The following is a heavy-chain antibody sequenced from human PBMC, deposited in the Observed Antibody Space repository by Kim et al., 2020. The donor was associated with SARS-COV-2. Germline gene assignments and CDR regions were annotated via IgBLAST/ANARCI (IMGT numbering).Heavy chain of an antibody. D-gene: IGHD3-10*01. J-gene: IGHJ4*02. CDR3: AKGVVRGVIIADLDY. Sequence: DSVKGRFTISRDNSRNTVYLHMNSLRAEDTAVYYCAKGVVRGVIIADLDYWGQGTLVTVSP. V-gene: IGHV3-23*01.